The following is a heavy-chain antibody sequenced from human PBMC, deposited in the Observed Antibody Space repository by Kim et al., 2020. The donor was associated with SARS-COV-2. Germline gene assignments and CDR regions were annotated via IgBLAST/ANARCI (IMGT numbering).Heavy chain of an antibody. J-gene: IGHJ4*01. CDR1: GFTFSSYA. CDR3: ARDFYSSSWYGPFDY. CDR2: ISYDGSNK. Sequence: GGSLRLSCAASGFTFSSYAMHWVRQAPGKGLEWVAVISYDGSNKYYADSVKGRFTISRDNSKNTLYLQMNSLRAEDTAVYYCARDFYSSSWYGPFDYCG. V-gene: IGHV3-30*04. D-gene: IGHD6-13*01.